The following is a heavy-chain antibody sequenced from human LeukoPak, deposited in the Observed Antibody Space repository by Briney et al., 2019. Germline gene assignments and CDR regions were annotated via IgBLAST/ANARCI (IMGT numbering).Heavy chain of an antibody. CDR2: IYYSGST. J-gene: IGHJ4*02. Sequence: SETLSLTCTVSGGSISSGGYYWSWIRQHPGKGLEWIGYIYYSGSTYYNPSLKSRVTISVDTSENQFSLKLSSVTAADTAVYYCARDRGYYDSSGYYRYFDYWGQGTLVTVSS. CDR1: GGSISSGGYY. CDR3: ARDRGYYDSSGYYRYFDY. D-gene: IGHD3-22*01. V-gene: IGHV4-31*03.